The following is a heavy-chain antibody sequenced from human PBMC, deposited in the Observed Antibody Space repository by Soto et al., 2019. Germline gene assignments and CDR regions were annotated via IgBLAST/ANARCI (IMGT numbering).Heavy chain of an antibody. D-gene: IGHD3-3*01. J-gene: IGHJ6*02. CDR2: INAGNGNT. V-gene: IGHV1-3*01. CDR1: GYTFTSYA. Sequence: ASVKVSCKASGYTFTSYAMHWVRQAPGQRLEWMGLINAGNGNTKYSQKFQGGVTITRDKSTSTAYMELSSLRSEDTAVYYCARLFTITIFGVVGMDVWGQGTTVTVSS. CDR3: ARLFTITIFGVVGMDV.